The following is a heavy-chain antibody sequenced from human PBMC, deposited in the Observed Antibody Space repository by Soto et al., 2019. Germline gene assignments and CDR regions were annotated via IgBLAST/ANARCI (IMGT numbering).Heavy chain of an antibody. Sequence: SETLSLTSAVYGGSFSGYYWSWIRQSPGKGLEWIGEINHTGSTNYNPSLKSRATISVDTSKNQFSLKLNPVTAADTAVYYCATQAPYSSSPYYYYYLDVWGKGTTVTVSS. CDR1: GGSFSGYY. CDR2: INHTGST. V-gene: IGHV4-34*01. J-gene: IGHJ6*03. CDR3: ATQAPYSSSPYYYYYLDV. D-gene: IGHD6-6*01.